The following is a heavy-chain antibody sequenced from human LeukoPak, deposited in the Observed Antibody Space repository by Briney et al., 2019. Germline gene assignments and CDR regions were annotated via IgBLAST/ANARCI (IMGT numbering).Heavy chain of an antibody. CDR2: ISGSGGST. CDR1: GFTFSSSA. D-gene: IGHD3-10*01. J-gene: IGHJ4*02. CDR3: AKDSHPNRGAGYYFDY. V-gene: IGHV3-23*01. Sequence: GGSLRLSCAASGFTFSSSAMTWVRQAPGKGLEWVSIISGSGGSTYYADSVKGRFTISRDNSKNTLYLQMNSLRAEDTAVYYCAKDSHPNRGAGYYFDYWGQGTLVTVSS.